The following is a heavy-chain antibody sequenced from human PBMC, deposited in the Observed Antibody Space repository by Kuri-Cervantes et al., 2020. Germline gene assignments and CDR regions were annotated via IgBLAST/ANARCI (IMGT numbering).Heavy chain of an antibody. V-gene: IGHV4-61*05. CDR1: GGSISSSSYY. Sequence: SETLSLTCTVSGGSISSSSYYWGWIRQPPGKGLEWIGYIHYSGSTNYNPSLKSRVTISVDTSKNQFSLKLSSVTAADTAVYYCARSSAAGTIDPWGQGTLVTVSS. D-gene: IGHD6-13*01. CDR2: IHYSGST. CDR3: ARSSAAGTIDP. J-gene: IGHJ5*02.